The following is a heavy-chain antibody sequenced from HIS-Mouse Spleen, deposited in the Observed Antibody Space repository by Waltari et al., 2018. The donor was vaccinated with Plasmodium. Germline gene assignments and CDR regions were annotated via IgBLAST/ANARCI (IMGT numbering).Heavy chain of an antibody. D-gene: IGHD1-26*01. J-gene: IGHJ4*02. CDR1: GYTFTSFG. CDR2: ISAYNGNT. CDR3: ARLLPWVHGHFDY. V-gene: IGHV1-18*01. Sequence: QVPLVQTGAKVKKPGASVRVSCTYSGYTFTSFGISWVRQAPGQGLEGMGWISAYNGNTNYAQKLQCRVTMTTDTSTSTAYMELRSLRSDDTAVYYCARLLPWVHGHFDYWGQGTLVTVSS.